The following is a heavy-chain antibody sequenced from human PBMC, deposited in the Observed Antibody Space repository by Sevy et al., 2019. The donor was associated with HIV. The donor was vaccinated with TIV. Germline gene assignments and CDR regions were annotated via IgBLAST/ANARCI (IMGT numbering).Heavy chain of an antibody. D-gene: IGHD4-17*01. J-gene: IGHJ4*02. V-gene: IGHV3-49*04. CDR2: IRNAPYGEAK. CDR3: SRWGSDYIRDY. CDR1: GFTFRAYA. Sequence: GGSLRLSCSTSGFTFRAYAISWVRQAPGKGLEWVGLIRNAPYGEAKEYGASGEGRFFLSKEDSKSVAYLQMNSLYTEDTAVYYCSRWGSDYIRDYWGQGTLVTVSS.